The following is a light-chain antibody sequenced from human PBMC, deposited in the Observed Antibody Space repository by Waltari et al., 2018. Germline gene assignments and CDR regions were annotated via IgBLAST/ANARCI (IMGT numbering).Light chain of an antibody. J-gene: IGKJ4*01. CDR3: QQYGTSPPLT. CDR2: GAS. Sequence: EIVWTQSPGTLSLSPGERATLSCRASQSVSSSYLAWYQHKPGQAPRLLIYGASSRATGIPYRFSGSGSGTDFTLTITRLEPEDFAVYYCQQYGTSPPLTFGGGTKVEIK. V-gene: IGKV3-20*01. CDR1: QSVSSSY.